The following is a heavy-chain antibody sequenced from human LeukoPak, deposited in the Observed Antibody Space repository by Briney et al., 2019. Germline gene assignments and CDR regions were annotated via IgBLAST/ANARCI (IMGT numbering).Heavy chain of an antibody. CDR2: IIPILGIA. J-gene: IGHJ6*02. CDR3: ARDGICGGDCYPPPYYYYGMDV. Sequence: ASVKVSCKASGGTFSSYAISWVRQAPGQGLEWMGRIIPILGIANYAQKFQGRVTITADKSTSTAYMELSSLRSEDTAVYYCARDGICGGDCYPPPYYYYGMDVWGQGTTVTVSS. D-gene: IGHD2-21*02. CDR1: GGTFSSYA. V-gene: IGHV1-69*04.